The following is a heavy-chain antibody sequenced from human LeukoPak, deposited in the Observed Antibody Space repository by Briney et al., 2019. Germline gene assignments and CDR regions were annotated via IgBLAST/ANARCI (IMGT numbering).Heavy chain of an antibody. J-gene: IGHJ2*01. Sequence: SETLSLTCAVYGGSFSGYYWSWIRQPPGKGLEWIGEINHRGSTNYNPSLKSRVTISVDTSKNQFSLKLSSVTAADTAVYYCARVPKYFDLWGRGTLVTVSS. CDR1: GGSFSGYY. CDR2: INHRGST. V-gene: IGHV4-34*01. CDR3: ARVPKYFDL.